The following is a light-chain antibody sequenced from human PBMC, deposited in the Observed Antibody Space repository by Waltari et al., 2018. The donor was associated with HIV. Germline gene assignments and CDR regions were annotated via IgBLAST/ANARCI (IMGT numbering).Light chain of an antibody. V-gene: IGLV2-23*02. Sequence: QSALTQPASVSGSPGQSITISCTGTSSDVGGYNLVSWYQQHPGKAPKLMIYEVSKRPSGVPNRCSGSKSGNTASLTISGLQAEDEADYYCCAYAGSTTYVIFGGGTKLTVL. CDR2: EVS. J-gene: IGLJ2*01. CDR1: SSDVGGYNL. CDR3: CAYAGSTTYVI.